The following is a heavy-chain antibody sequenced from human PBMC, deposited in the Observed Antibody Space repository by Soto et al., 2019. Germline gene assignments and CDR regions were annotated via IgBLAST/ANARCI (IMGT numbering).Heavy chain of an antibody. CDR3: ARVGRINWFDP. V-gene: IGHV4-31*03. Sequence: QVQLQESGPGLVKPSQTLSLTCTVSGGSISSGGYYWSWIRQPPGKGLEWIGYIYYSGSTYYNPSLKSRVTISVDSSKIQFSLKLSSVTAADTAVYYFARVGRINWFDPWGQGTLVTVSS. CDR1: GGSISSGGYY. J-gene: IGHJ5*02. CDR2: IYYSGST. D-gene: IGHD3-16*01.